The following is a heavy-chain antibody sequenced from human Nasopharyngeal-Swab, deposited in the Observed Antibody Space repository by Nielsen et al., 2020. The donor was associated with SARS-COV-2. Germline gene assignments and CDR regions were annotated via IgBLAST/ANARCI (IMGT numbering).Heavy chain of an antibody. CDR2: IIPIFGTA. CDR3: ARDGGGCSSTSCYGRDAFDI. Sequence: SVKVSCKASGYTFTSYAISWVRQAPGQGLEWMGGIIPIFGTANYAQKFQGRVTITADESTSTAYMELSSLRSEDTAEYYCARDGGGCSSTSCYGRDAFDIWGQGTMVTVSS. CDR1: GYTFTSYA. V-gene: IGHV1-69*13. D-gene: IGHD2-2*01. J-gene: IGHJ3*02.